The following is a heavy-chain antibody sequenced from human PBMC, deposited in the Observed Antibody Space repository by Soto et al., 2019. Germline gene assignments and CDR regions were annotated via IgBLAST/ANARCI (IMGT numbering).Heavy chain of an antibody. CDR2: IYYSGST. CDR3: ARWWSGSRQGFDP. V-gene: IGHV4-31*03. CDR1: GGSISSGDYY. J-gene: IGHJ5*02. D-gene: IGHD3-3*01. Sequence: QVQLQESGPGLVKPSQTLSLTCTVSGGSISSGDYYWSWIRQHPGKGLEWIGYIYYSGSTYYNPSLNSRVTXSXAXXKNQFSRKLSSVTAADTAVYYCARWWSGSRQGFDPWGQGTLVTVSS.